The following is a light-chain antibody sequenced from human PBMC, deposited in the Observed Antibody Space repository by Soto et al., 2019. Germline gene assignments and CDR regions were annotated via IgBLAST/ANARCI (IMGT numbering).Light chain of an antibody. CDR2: KAS. V-gene: IGKV1-5*03. Sequence: DIQRTQSPSTLSAYVGDRVTITCRASQSISSWLTWYQQKAGQAPKLLIYKASIVESGVPSRFSGSGYGTEFTLTISCQQPDDSTTYYCQQYSYFATFGQGTRAEVE. J-gene: IGKJ1*01. CDR3: QQYSYFAT. CDR1: QSISSW.